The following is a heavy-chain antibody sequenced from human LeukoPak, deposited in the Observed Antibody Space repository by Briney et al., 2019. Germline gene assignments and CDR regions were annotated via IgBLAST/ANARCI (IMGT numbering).Heavy chain of an antibody. CDR1: GFTFSSYT. Sequence: PGGSLRLSCAASGFTFSSYTMNWVRQAPGKGLVWVSRIKNDGSGTSYADSVKGRFTISRDNAKNTLYLQMNSLRVEDTAVYYCARGGSEYLWGGQGTLVTVSS. D-gene: IGHD2-15*01. V-gene: IGHV3-74*01. CDR3: ARGGSEYLW. J-gene: IGHJ4*02. CDR2: IKNDGSGT.